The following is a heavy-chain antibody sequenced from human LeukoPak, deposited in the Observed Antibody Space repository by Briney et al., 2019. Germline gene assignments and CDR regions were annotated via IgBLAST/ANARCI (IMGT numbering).Heavy chain of an antibody. V-gene: IGHV3-9*01. Sequence: PGGSLRLSCSASGFTFDDYAMHWVRQAPGKGLEWVSGISWNSGSIGYADSVKGRFTISKDNAKNSLYLQMNSLRAEDTALYYCAKDISGGSGTFDYWGQGTLVTVSS. J-gene: IGHJ4*02. CDR2: ISWNSGSI. CDR3: AKDISGGSGTFDY. D-gene: IGHD3-10*01. CDR1: GFTFDDYA.